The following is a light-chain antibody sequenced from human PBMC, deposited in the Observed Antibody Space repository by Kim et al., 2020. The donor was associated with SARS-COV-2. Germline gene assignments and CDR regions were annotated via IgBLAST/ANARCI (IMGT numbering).Light chain of an antibody. CDR1: QSVTYNS. CDR3: QQYGSSPYT. Sequence: SSPGAGPPIYCRATQSVTYNSLAWYQQKPGQGPWLLIYGASSRATGIPDRFSGSGSGTDFTLTISRLEPEDFAMYYCQQYGSSPYTFGQGTKLEI. V-gene: IGKV3-20*01. CDR2: GAS. J-gene: IGKJ2*01.